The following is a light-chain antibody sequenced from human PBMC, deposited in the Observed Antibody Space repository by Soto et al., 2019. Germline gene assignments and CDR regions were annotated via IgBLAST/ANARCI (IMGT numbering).Light chain of an antibody. V-gene: IGLV2-14*01. CDR3: SSYTSSSTRV. Sequence: QSVLTQPASVSGSPGQSITISCTGTSSDVGGYNYVSWYQQHPGKAPKLMIYDVSNRPSGVFNRFSGSKSGNTAPLTFSGLQAEDEADYYCSSYTSSSTRVFGTGTKVTVL. J-gene: IGLJ1*01. CDR2: DVS. CDR1: SSDVGGYNY.